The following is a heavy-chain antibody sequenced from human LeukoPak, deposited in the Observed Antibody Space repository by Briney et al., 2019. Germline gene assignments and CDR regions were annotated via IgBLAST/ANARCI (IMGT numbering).Heavy chain of an antibody. V-gene: IGHV1-18*01. CDR2: ISAYSGNT. D-gene: IGHD3-9*01. J-gene: IGHJ6*03. CDR3: ARLRRYFDWLSRRHYYYMDV. CDR1: GYSFSSYS. Sequence: GASAKVSCKASGYSFSSYSISWVRQAPGQGLEWMGWISAYSGNTNYAHKLQGRVTMTTDTSTSTAYMELRSLRSDDTAVYYCARLRRYFDWLSRRHYYYMDVWGKGTTVTISS.